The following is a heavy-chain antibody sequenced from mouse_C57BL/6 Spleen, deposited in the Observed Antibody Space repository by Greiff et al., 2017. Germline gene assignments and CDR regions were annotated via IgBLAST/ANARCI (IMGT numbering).Heavy chain of an antibody. Sequence: VQLQESGPGLVKPSQSLSLTCSVTGYSITSGYYWNWIRQFPGNKLEWMGYISYDGSNNYNPSLKNRISITRDTSKNQFFLKLNSVTTEDTATYYCAREGIYDGYYAYWGQGTLVTVSA. CDR1: GYSITSGYY. D-gene: IGHD2-3*01. V-gene: IGHV3-6*01. J-gene: IGHJ3*01. CDR3: AREGIYDGYYAY. CDR2: ISYDGSN.